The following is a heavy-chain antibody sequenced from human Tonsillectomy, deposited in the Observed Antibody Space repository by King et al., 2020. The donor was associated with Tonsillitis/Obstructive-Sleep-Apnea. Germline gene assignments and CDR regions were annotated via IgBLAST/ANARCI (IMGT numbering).Heavy chain of an antibody. Sequence: VQLVESGGDLVQPGGSLRLSCAASVFTFSDHYMDWVRQAPGKGLEWVGRTGNKANSYSTEYAASVKGRFTISRDDSKNSLHLQMNSLKTEDTAVYYCAKSTNYYMDVWGKGTTVTVSS. CDR3: AKSTNYYMDV. CDR1: VFTFSDHY. J-gene: IGHJ6*03. V-gene: IGHV3-72*01. CDR2: TGNKANSYST. D-gene: IGHD1-26*01.